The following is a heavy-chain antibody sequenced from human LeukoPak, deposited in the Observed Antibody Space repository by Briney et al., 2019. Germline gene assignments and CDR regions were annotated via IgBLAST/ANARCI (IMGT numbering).Heavy chain of an antibody. Sequence: GRSLKISCKGSGYSFTNYWIGWVRQMPGKGLEWVGFIYPGDSDTRYSPSFQGQVTISADKSITTAYLQWSSLKASDTAIYYCARPGDTGTDYFQFWGQGTLVTVSS. D-gene: IGHD1-7*01. CDR1: GYSFTNYW. CDR2: IYPGDSDT. V-gene: IGHV5-51*01. CDR3: ARPGDTGTDYFQF. J-gene: IGHJ4*02.